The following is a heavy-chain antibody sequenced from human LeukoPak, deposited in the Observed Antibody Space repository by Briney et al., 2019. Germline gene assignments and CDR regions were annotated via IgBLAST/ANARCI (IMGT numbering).Heavy chain of an antibody. Sequence: GGSLRLSCAASGFTFSSYWMHWVRQELGKGLVWVSRISGDGSNTNYADSVKGRFTISRDNAQNTVYLQMNTLRAEDTAVYYCVRDLLDYDVLSGLHHYYMDVWGQGTTVRVSS. V-gene: IGHV3-74*01. D-gene: IGHD3-22*01. CDR1: GFTFSSYW. J-gene: IGHJ6*02. CDR3: VRDLLDYDVLSGLHHYYMDV. CDR2: ISGDGSNT.